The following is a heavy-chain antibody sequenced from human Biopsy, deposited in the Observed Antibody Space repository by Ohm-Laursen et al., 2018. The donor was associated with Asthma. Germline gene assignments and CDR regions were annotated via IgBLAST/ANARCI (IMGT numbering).Heavy chain of an antibody. V-gene: IGHV3-30*03. CDR3: ARDAWELQKPYAYYFDY. CDR2: ISYDGSNK. D-gene: IGHD1-26*01. CDR1: GFTFSSYG. Sequence: SLRLSCAASGFTFSSYGMHWVRQAPGEGLEWVAVISYDGSNKYYADSVKGRFTISRDNSKNTLYLQMNSLRAEDTAVYYCARDAWELQKPYAYYFDYWGQGTLVTVSS. J-gene: IGHJ4*02.